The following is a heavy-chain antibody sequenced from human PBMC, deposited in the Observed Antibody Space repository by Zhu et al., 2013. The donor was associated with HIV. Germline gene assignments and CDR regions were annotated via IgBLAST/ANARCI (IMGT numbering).Heavy chain of an antibody. V-gene: IGHV1-2*02. Sequence: QVQLAQSGTEVKKPGASVRVSCKASRYTFTGYYMHWVRQAPGQGLEYMGWINPNSGGTNYAQKFQGRVTMTRDTSISTAYMELTRLKSDDTAVYYCARSTGYKGFDYWGQGTLVTVSS. CDR3: ARSTGYKGFDY. CDR2: INPNSGGT. D-gene: IGHD1-20*01. J-gene: IGHJ4*02. CDR1: RYTFTGYY.